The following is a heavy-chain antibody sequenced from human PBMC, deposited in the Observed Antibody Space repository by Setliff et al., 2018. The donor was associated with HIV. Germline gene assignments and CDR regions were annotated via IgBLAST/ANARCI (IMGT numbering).Heavy chain of an antibody. CDR3: ARGAFIGYGWSYFGMDV. J-gene: IGHJ6*02. CDR1: DDSISSNY. D-gene: IGHD3-22*01. Sequence: ETLSLTCTVSDDSISSNYWSWIRQSAGKGLEWVGRIYTGGRTNYNPSLKGRVTMSVDTSKNQFSLNLSSVTAADTAVYYCARGAFIGYGWSYFGMDVWGQGTTV. V-gene: IGHV4-4*07. CDR2: IYTGGRT.